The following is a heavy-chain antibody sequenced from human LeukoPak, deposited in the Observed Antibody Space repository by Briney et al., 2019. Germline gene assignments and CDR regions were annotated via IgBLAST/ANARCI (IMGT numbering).Heavy chain of an antibody. CDR3: ARFTPRLSREKFDY. Sequence: RASVKVSCKASGYTFTKYDIHWVRQAPGQGLEWMGWISPYIGNTYYSQKLQGRVTMTTDTSTTTAYMELRSLRSDDTGVYYCARFTPRLSREKFDYWGQGTLVTVSS. J-gene: IGHJ4*02. D-gene: IGHD3-3*02. CDR1: GYTFTKYD. CDR2: ISPYIGNT. V-gene: IGHV1-18*01.